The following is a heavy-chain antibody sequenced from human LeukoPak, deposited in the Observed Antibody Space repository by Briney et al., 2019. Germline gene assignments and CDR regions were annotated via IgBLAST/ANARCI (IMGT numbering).Heavy chain of an antibody. J-gene: IGHJ4*02. Sequence: GESLRLSCAASGFTFSSYAMSWVRQAPGKGLEWASTITGSGGSTYYADSVKGRFTISRDNSKNTLDLQMNSLRAEDTAVYYCAKYLRYLDYWGQGTLVTVSS. CDR3: AKYLRYLDY. CDR2: ITGSGGST. CDR1: GFTFSSYA. V-gene: IGHV3-23*01. D-gene: IGHD2-8*01.